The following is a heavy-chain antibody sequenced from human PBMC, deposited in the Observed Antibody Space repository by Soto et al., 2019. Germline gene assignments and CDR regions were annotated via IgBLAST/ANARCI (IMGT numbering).Heavy chain of an antibody. CDR1: GYTFTSYA. D-gene: IGHD3-3*01. CDR2: INAGNGNT. J-gene: IGHJ6*02. V-gene: IGHV1-3*01. CDR3: AREASAEMEWLLCPLGMDV. Sequence: GASVKVSCKASGYTFTSYAMHWVRQAPGQRLEWMGWINAGNGNTKYSQKFQGRVTITRDTSASTAYMELSSLRSEDTAVYYCAREASAEMEWLLCPLGMDVWGQGTTVTVSS.